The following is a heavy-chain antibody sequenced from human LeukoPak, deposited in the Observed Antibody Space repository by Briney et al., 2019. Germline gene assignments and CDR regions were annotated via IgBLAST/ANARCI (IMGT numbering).Heavy chain of an antibody. D-gene: IGHD3-22*01. J-gene: IGHJ4*02. CDR3: AKGHYDGGAYYYFDY. V-gene: IGHV3-23*01. Sequence: GGSLRLSCAASGFSFSSYGMNWVRQAPGEGLEWVSGISGSGDSTNYADSVKGRFTISRDKFKNTLYLQMNSLRAEDTAEYFCAKGHYDGGAYYYFDYWGQGTLVTVSS. CDR2: ISGSGDST. CDR1: GFSFSSYG.